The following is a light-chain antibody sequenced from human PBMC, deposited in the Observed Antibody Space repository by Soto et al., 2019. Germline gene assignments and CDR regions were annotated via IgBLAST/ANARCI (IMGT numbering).Light chain of an antibody. J-gene: IGKJ4*01. V-gene: IGKV1-33*01. CDR1: QDISNY. Sequence: DIQMTQSPSSLSASVGDRVTITCHASQDISNYLNWYQQKPGKAPNLLIFDASNVETGAPSRFSGSGSGKHFTFTILSLQAEDIGTYYCQQYEGLPLTVRGGTKIEI. CDR3: QQYEGLPLT. CDR2: DAS.